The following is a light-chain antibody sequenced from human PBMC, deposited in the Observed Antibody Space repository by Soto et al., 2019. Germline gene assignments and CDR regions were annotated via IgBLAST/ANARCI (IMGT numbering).Light chain of an antibody. CDR1: RSIFKY. Sequence: DIQMTQSPSSLSASVGDRVTITCRASRSIFKYLSWYQQKSGKPPKLVIYAASSLRSGVPSRFSGSGSGTDFTLTISSLQPDDFATYYCQQSYDPPYTFGQGTRLEIK. J-gene: IGKJ2*01. V-gene: IGKV1-39*01. CDR2: AAS. CDR3: QQSYDPPYT.